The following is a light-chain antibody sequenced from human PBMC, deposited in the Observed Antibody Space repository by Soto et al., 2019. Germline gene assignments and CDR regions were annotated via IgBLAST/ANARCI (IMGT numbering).Light chain of an antibody. J-gene: IGKJ3*01. V-gene: IGKV3-20*01. CDR1: RDVYINA. CDR3: QQYGASPFT. Sequence: VVLTQSPATLSLSPGEPATLSCRASRDVYINALAWYQQKPGRTPTLLIYGASTRATGIPDRFSATGSGTEFSLTISSVEPEDFVVYYCQQYGASPFTFGPGTRVEI. CDR2: GAS.